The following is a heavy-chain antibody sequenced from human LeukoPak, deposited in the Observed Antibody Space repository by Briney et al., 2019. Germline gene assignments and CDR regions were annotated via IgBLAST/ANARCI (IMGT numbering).Heavy chain of an antibody. D-gene: IGHD1-26*01. CDR3: GAYYWELQPFDY. Sequence: GGSLRLSCAASGFTFSSYWMSWVRQAPGKGLEWVANIKQDGSEKYYVDSVKGRFTISRDNAKNSLYLQMNSLRAEDTAVYYCGAYYWELQPFDYWGQGTLVTVSS. J-gene: IGHJ4*02. CDR2: IKQDGSEK. V-gene: IGHV3-7*01. CDR1: GFTFSSYW.